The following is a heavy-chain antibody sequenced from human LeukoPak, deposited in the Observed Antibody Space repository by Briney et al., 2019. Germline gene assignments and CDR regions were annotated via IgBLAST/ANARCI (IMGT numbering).Heavy chain of an antibody. V-gene: IGHV3-23*01. CDR2: ITDSGDGT. Sequence: GGSLRLSCAASGFTFRSYAMSWVRQAPGKGLEWVSAITDSGDGTYYADSVKGRFTISRDNSKNTVFLQMNSLRAEDTAVYYCAKRVAYSSSSGGYFDYWGQGTLVTVSS. J-gene: IGHJ4*02. CDR3: AKRVAYSSSSGGYFDY. D-gene: IGHD6-6*01. CDR1: GFTFRSYA.